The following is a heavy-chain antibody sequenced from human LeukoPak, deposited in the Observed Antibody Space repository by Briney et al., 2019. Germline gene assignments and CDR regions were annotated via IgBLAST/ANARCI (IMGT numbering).Heavy chain of an antibody. CDR3: ARRLLVGGIDS. CDR1: GGSFSGHY. CDR2: INDSGST. V-gene: IGHV4-34*01. Sequence: SETLSLICAVYGGSFSGHYWTWIRQPHPPGTGLEWIGEINDSGSTNYNSSLKSRVTISVDTSKNQFSLKLASVTAADTAVYYCARRLLVGGIDSWGQGNLVTVSS. J-gene: IGHJ4*02. D-gene: IGHD1-26*01.